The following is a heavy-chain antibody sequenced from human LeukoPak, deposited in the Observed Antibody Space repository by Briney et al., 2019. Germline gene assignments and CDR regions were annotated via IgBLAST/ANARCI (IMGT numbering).Heavy chain of an antibody. J-gene: IGHJ4*02. Sequence: GESLKISCKGSGYSFTSYWIGWVRQMPGKGLEWMGIIYPGDSDTRYSPSFQGQVTISADKSISTAYLQWSSLKASDTAMYYCASFFCTSGLCYYLDYWGQGTLVTVSS. CDR3: ASFFCTSGLCYYLDY. V-gene: IGHV5-51*01. CDR1: GYSFTSYW. D-gene: IGHD2-8*01. CDR2: IYPGDSDT.